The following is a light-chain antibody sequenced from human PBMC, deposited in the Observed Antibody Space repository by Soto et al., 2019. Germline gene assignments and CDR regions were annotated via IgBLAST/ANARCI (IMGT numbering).Light chain of an antibody. J-gene: IGLJ3*02. CDR1: YSNIGSNY. CDR3: ATWDDSLSSVL. V-gene: IGLV1-47*01. Sequence: QSVLTQPPSASGTPGQRVTVSCSGGYSNIGSNYVYWYQQLPGTAPKLLMYRDNQRPLGVPDRVSGSKSGTSASLAISGLRSEDEGDYYCATWDDSLSSVLFGGGTKLTVL. CDR2: RDN.